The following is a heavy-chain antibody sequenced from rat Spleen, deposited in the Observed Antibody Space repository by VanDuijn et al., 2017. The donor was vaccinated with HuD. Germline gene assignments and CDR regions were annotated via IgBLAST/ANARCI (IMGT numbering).Heavy chain of an antibody. CDR1: GFTFSDYG. J-gene: IGHJ3*01. CDR3: TTRPYYSSLNWFPY. CDR2: ISYGDSSGHSST. V-gene: IGHV5-29*01. Sequence: EVQLVESGGGLVQPGRSLKLSCAASGFTFSDYGVAWVRQAPTKGLEWVATISYGDSSGHSSTYYRDSVKGRFTISRDNAKSSLYLQMDSLRSEDTATYYCTTRPYYSSLNWFPYWGQGTLVTVSS. D-gene: IGHD1-2*01.